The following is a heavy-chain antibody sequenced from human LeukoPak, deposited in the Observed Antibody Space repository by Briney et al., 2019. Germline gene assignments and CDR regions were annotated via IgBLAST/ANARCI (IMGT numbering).Heavy chain of an antibody. J-gene: IGHJ4*02. CDR3: AKVMRVYYDYVWGSSYYFDY. V-gene: IGHV3-23*01. D-gene: IGHD3-16*01. Sequence: GGSLRLSCAASGFTFSSYAMSWVRQAPGKGLEWVSAISGSGGSTYYADSVKGRFTISRDNSKNTVYLQMNSLRAEDTAVYYCAKVMRVYYDYVWGSSYYFDYWGQGTLVTVSS. CDR2: ISGSGGST. CDR1: GFTFSSYA.